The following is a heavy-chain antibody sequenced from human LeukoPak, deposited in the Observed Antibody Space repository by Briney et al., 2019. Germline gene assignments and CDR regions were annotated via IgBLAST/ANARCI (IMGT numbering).Heavy chain of an antibody. J-gene: IGHJ3*02. Sequence: ASVKVSCKASGYTFTSYAMNWVRQAPGQGLEWTGWINPNSGGTNYAQKFQGRVTMTRDTSISTAYMELSRLRSDDTAVYYCARPPNDYGDYTNAFDIWGQGTMVTVSS. D-gene: IGHD4-17*01. CDR1: GYTFTSYA. V-gene: IGHV1-2*02. CDR3: ARPPNDYGDYTNAFDI. CDR2: INPNSGGT.